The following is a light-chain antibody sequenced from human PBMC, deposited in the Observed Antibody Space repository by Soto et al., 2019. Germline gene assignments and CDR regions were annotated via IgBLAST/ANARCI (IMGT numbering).Light chain of an antibody. V-gene: IGKV1-5*03. CDR1: QTISSW. CDR2: KAS. Sequence: DIQMTQSPSTLSGSVGDRITITCRASQTISSWLAWYQQKPGKAPKLLNYKASTLKSGVPSRFSGSGSGTEFTLTISSLQPDDFATYYCQHYNSCSEAFGQGTKVELK. J-gene: IGKJ1*01. CDR3: QHYNSCSEA.